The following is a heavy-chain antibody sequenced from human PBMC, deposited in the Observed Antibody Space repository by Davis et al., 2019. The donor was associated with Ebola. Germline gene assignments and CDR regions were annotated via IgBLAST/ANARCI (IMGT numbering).Heavy chain of an antibody. D-gene: IGHD3-9*01. Sequence: SETLSLTCTVSGGSISSSSYYWGWIRQPPGKGLEWIGSIYYSGSTYYNPSLKSRVTISVDTSKNQFSLKLSSVTAADTAVYYCARTIGYYGMDVWGKGTTVTVSS. V-gene: IGHV4-39*01. CDR3: ARTIGYYGMDV. J-gene: IGHJ6*04. CDR1: GGSISSSSYY. CDR2: IYYSGST.